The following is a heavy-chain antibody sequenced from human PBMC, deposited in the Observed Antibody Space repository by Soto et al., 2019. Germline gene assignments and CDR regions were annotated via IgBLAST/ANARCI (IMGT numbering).Heavy chain of an antibody. CDR2: ISWNSGSI. J-gene: IGHJ6*02. CDR3: AKDISSGWGHYYYYYGMDV. CDR1: GFTFDDYA. V-gene: IGHV3-9*01. D-gene: IGHD6-19*01. Sequence: GGSLRLSCAASGFTFDDYAMHWVRQAPGKGLEWVSGISWNSGSIGYADSVKGRFTISRDNAKNSLYLQMNSLRAEDTALYYCAKDISSGWGHYYYYYGMDVWGQGTTVTVSS.